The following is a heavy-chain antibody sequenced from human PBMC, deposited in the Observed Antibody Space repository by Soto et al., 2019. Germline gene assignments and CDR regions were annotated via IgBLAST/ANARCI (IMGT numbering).Heavy chain of an antibody. CDR2: ISGSGGST. Sequence: GSLRLSFAASGCTVSSYAMSWVRQAPGKGLEWVSAISGSGGSTYYADSVKGRFTISRDNSKNTLYLQMNSLRAEDTAVYYCAKFNFDRFGLDPWGQGTLVTVSS. CDR1: GCTVSSYA. V-gene: IGHV3-23*01. J-gene: IGHJ5*02. CDR3: AKFNFDRFGLDP. D-gene: IGHD3-9*01.